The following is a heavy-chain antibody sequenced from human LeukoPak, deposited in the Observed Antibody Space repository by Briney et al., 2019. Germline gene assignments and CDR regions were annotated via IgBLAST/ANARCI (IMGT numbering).Heavy chain of an antibody. CDR2: IIPVFGTT. D-gene: IGHD3-3*01. J-gene: IGHJ6*03. CDR1: GGTFSNYA. V-gene: IGHV1-69*13. CDR3: ARSLTNDFWNGNYLYYYMDV. Sequence: GASVKVSCKASGGTFSNYAITWVRQAPGQGLEWMGGIIPVFGTTNYAQKFQGRVTITADESSSTAYMELSSLRSEDTAVYYCARSLTNDFWNGNYLYYYMDVWGAGTTVTVSS.